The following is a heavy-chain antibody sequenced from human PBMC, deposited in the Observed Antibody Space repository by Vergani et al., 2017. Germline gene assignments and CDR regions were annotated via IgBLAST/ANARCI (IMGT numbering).Heavy chain of an antibody. Sequence: QLQLQQSGPGLVKPSETLFLTCTVSADSISSGSYYWGWIRQPPGKSLEWIGYIYYSGSTNYNPSLKSRVTISVDTSKNQFSLKLSSVTAADTAVYYCARGNYYYDSSGYSNWGQGTLVTVSS. J-gene: IGHJ4*02. V-gene: IGHV4-61*01. D-gene: IGHD3-22*01. CDR2: IYYSGST. CDR3: ARGNYYYDSSGYSN. CDR1: ADSISSGSYY.